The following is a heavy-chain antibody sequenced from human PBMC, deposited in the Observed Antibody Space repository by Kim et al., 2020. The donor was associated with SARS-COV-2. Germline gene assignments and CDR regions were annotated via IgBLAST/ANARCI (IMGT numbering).Heavy chain of an antibody. CDR1: GFSFSNHG. V-gene: IGHV3-23*01. J-gene: IGHJ4*02. CDR2: ISDSSGSI. CDR3: GKCSGASCLDSCFDS. D-gene: IGHD2-15*01. Sequence: GGSLRLSCAASGFSFSNHGMSWVRRAPGKGLEWVSVISDSSGSIYYADSVKGRFTISRDNSKNTVYLQMNSLRVDDTAVYYCGKCSGASCLDSCFDSWGQGTLVTVSS.